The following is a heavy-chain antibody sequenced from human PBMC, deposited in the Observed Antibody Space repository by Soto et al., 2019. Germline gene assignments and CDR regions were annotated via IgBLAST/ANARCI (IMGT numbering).Heavy chain of an antibody. CDR2: IYNGGST. V-gene: IGHV4-30-4*01. D-gene: IGHD3-3*01. Sequence: SETLSLICTVSGDSVSSVGFHWAWLRRPPGKGLEWIGYIYNGGSTYYRPSLESPMNMSLDATRNHYSLRLTSVTAADPAVYFCARAPVGLDTISYFDYWGQGKLVT. J-gene: IGHJ4*02. CDR3: ARAPVGLDTISYFDY. CDR1: GDSVSSVGFH.